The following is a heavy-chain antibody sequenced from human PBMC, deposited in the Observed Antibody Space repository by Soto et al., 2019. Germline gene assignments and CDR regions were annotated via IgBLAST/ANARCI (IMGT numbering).Heavy chain of an antibody. D-gene: IGHD4-17*01. V-gene: IGHV3-30*03. CDR1: GFTFSNYI. CDR3: AREDYGDSHDY. J-gene: IGHJ4*02. Sequence: GGSLRLSCAASGFTFSNYIMHWVRQAPGKGLEWVAVVSHDGRNTHYADSVKGRFTISRDNSKNTLYLQMNSLRAEDTAVYYCAREDYGDSHDYWGQGTLVTVSS. CDR2: VSHDGRNT.